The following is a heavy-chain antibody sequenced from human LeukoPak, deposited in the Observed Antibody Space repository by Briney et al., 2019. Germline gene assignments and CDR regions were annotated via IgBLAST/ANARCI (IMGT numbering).Heavy chain of an antibody. V-gene: IGHV4-34*01. CDR3: ARFNRVAAAGTSYFDY. D-gene: IGHD6-13*01. J-gene: IGHJ4*02. Sequence: PSETLSLTCAVYGGSFSGYYWSWIRQPPGKGLEWIGEINHSGSTNYNPSLKSRVTISVDTSKNQFSLKLSSVTAADTAVYYCARFNRVAAAGTSYFDYWGQGTLVTVSS. CDR1: GGSFSGYY. CDR2: INHSGST.